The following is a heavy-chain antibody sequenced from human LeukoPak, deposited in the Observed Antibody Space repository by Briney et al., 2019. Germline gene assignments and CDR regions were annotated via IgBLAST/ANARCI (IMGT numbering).Heavy chain of an antibody. J-gene: IGHJ4*02. Sequence: GRSLRLSCAASGFTFSSYGMHWVRQAPGKGLEWVAVIWYDGSNKYYADSVKGRFTISGDNSKNTLYLQMNSLRAEDTAVYYCARDGIAVAGGDFDYWGQGTLVTVSS. CDR3: ARDGIAVAGGDFDY. D-gene: IGHD6-19*01. CDR2: IWYDGSNK. V-gene: IGHV3-33*01. CDR1: GFTFSSYG.